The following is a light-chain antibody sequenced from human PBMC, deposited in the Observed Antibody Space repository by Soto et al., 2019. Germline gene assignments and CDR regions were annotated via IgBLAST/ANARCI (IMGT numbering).Light chain of an antibody. V-gene: IGKV3-11*01. CDR1: QSVSSY. Sequence: EIVFTQSPGTLSLSPGERATLSCRASQSVSSYLAWYQQKPGQAPRLLMYGASDRATGTPGRLSGRGSGTDFTLTIRSLEPEDFAVYYCQQRSSAITFGQGTRLEIK. J-gene: IGKJ5*01. CDR3: QQRSSAIT. CDR2: GAS.